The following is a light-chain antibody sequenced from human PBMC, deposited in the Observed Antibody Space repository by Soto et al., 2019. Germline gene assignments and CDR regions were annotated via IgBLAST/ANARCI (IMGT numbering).Light chain of an antibody. CDR2: GAS. V-gene: IGKV3-20*01. J-gene: IGKJ1*01. CDR3: QQYGSSPQT. CDR1: QSVSSSF. Sequence: EVGWTHSPGTLSLSPGERATLSCRASQSVSSSFLAWYQQKPGQAPRLLIYGASSRATGTPDRFSGSGSGTDFTLTISRLEPEDFAVYYCQQYGSSPQTFGQGTKVDIK.